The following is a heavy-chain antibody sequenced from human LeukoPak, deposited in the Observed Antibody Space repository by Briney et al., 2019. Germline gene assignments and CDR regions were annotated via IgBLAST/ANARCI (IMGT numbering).Heavy chain of an antibody. D-gene: IGHD6-19*01. CDR2: IYPGDSET. J-gene: IGHJ4*02. V-gene: IGHV5-51*01. CDR1: GYSFTSYW. CDR3: ARRDSSGLAEY. Sequence: GESLKISCKGSGYSFTSYWIRWVRQMPGKGLEWMGIIYPGDSETRYSPSFQGQVTMSADKSISTAYLQWSTLQASDTAMYYCARRDSSGLAEYWGQGTLVTVSS.